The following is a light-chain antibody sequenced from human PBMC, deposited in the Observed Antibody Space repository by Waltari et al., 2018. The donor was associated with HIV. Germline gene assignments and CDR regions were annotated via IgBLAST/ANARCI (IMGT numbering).Light chain of an antibody. CDR2: DDT. CDR1: NVGSKG. V-gene: IGLV3-21*02. J-gene: IGLJ2*01. CDR3: QVWDNGTEHVV. Sequence: SYVLTQPPSVSVAPGQTARITCGGNNVGSKGVHWYQQKPGQATVVVVYDDTDRPSGLPERFSGSNSGNTATLTISRVEAGDEADYHCQVWDNGTEHVVFGGGTKLTVL.